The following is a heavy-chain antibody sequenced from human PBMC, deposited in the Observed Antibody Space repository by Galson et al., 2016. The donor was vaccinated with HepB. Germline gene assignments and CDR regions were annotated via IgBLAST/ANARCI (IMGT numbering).Heavy chain of an antibody. CDR3: AKNSLRVIVGAADY. D-gene: IGHD1-26*01. CDR1: GFTFSTYG. V-gene: IGHV3-30-3*02. CDR2: ISYDGSRK. J-gene: IGHJ4*02. Sequence: SLRLSCAASGFTFSTYGTHWVRQGPGKGLEWVSVISYDGSRKYYADSVKGRFTISRDISKNTLYLQMNSLRAEATAVYYCAKNSLRVIVGAADYWGQGTLVTVSS.